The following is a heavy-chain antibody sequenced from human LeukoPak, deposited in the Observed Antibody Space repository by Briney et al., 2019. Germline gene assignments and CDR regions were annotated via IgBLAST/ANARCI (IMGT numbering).Heavy chain of an antibody. V-gene: IGHV3-30-3*01. CDR3: ARGGGLYSSSWAIVDY. Sequence: GGSLRLSCAASEFTFSTYAMHWVRQAPGKGLEWVAVISNDGSNKYYADSVKGRVTISRDNSKHTLYLEMNSLRAEDTAVYDCARGGGLYSSSWAIVDYGGQGTLVSVSS. J-gene: IGHJ4*02. CDR2: ISNDGSNK. D-gene: IGHD6-13*01. CDR1: EFTFSTYA.